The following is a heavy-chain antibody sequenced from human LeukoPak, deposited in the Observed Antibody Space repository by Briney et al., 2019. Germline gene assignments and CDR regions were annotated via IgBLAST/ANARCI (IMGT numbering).Heavy chain of an antibody. CDR3: ARDSGTWSRSGGYFDY. CDR2: IKQDGSEI. Sequence: PGGSLRLSCVASGFTFSSHWMSWVRQAPGKGLEWVANIKQDGSEIYYVDSVRGRFTISRDNAKNSLHLQMNSLRAEDTAVYYCARDSGTWSRSGGYFDYWGQGTLVTVSS. CDR1: GFTFSSHW. J-gene: IGHJ4*02. D-gene: IGHD3-10*01. V-gene: IGHV3-7*01.